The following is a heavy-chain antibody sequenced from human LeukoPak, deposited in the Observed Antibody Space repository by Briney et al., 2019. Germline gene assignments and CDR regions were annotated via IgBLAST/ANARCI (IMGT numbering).Heavy chain of an antibody. D-gene: IGHD2-15*01. CDR3: AREASPGSSLY. J-gene: IGHJ4*02. Sequence: SVKVSCKASGGTFSSYAISWVRQAPGQGLEWMGGIIPIFGTANYAQKLQGRVTMTTDTSTSTAYMELRSLRSDDTAVYYCAREASPGSSLYWGQGTLVTVSS. CDR2: IIPIFGTA. V-gene: IGHV1-69*05. CDR1: GGTFSSYA.